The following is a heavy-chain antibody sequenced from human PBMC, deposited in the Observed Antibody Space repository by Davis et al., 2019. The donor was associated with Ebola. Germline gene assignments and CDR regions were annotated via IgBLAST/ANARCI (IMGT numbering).Heavy chain of an antibody. V-gene: IGHV4-34*01. D-gene: IGHD3-9*01. J-gene: IGHJ3*02. CDR2: INHSGST. CDR1: GGSFSGYY. CDR3: ARGDWSRSDAFDI. Sequence: SQTLSLTCAVYGGSFSGYYWSWIRQPPGKGLEWIGEINHSGSTNYNPSLKSRVTISVDTSKNQFSRKLSSVTAADTAVYYCARGDWSRSDAFDIWGQGTMVTVSS.